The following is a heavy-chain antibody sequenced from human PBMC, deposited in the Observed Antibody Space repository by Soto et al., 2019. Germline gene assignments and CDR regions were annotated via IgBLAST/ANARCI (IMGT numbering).Heavy chain of an antibody. D-gene: IGHD3-3*02. CDR3: ARDNVRPQLGGNYFYTLDV. J-gene: IGHJ6*02. CDR1: GGTFRNSA. CDR2: IMPIFRTP. V-gene: IGHV1-69*12. Sequence: QVQLEQSGAGVKKPGSSVKVSCKASGGTFRNSAISWVRQAPGQGLEWLGGIMPIFRTPDYSQKFQGRVTVTAGESTSTADMELPGLRSDDTSVYYCARDNVRPQLGGNYFYTLDVWGQGTTVTVSS.